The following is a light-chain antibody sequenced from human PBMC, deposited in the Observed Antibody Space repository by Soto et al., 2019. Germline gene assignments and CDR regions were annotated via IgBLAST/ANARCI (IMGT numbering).Light chain of an antibody. V-gene: IGLV2-14*01. CDR1: TSDVGGYNY. J-gene: IGLJ3*02. Sequence: QSVLTQPASVSGSPGQSITISGTETTSDVGGYNYVSWYQQHPGKAPKLMIYDVSNRPSGVSNRFSGSKSGNTASLTISGLQAEDEADYYCSSYTSSSSWVFGGGTQLTVL. CDR3: SSYTSSSSWV. CDR2: DVS.